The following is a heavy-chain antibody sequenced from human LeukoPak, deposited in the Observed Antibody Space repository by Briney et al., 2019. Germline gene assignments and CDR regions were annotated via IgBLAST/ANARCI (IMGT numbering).Heavy chain of an antibody. V-gene: IGHV3-23*01. CDR1: GFTFSSCA. CDR3: AKGYSGSYLDY. J-gene: IGHJ4*02. Sequence: GGSLRLSCAASGFTFSSCAMTWIRQAPGKGLEWVSVISGGGGTTYYADSVKGRFTISRDNSENTLYLQMNSLRAEDTAVYYCAKGYSGSYLDYWGQGTLVTVSS. D-gene: IGHD1-26*01. CDR2: ISGGGGTT.